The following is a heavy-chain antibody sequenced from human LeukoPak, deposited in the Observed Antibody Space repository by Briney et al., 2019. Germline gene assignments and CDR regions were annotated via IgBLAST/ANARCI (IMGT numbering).Heavy chain of an antibody. J-gene: IGHJ4*02. CDR2: LSYDGNTK. CDR3: ARDLPGAARGFDY. CDR1: GFTFNTYA. Sequence: GGSLRLSCAASGFTFNTYAMHWVRQAPDKGLEWVALLSYDGNTKYYADSVKGRFTIPRDSSKNTLYFQMSSVRIEDTAVYYRARDLPGAARGFDYWGQGTLVTVSS. D-gene: IGHD7-27*01. V-gene: IGHV3-30*14.